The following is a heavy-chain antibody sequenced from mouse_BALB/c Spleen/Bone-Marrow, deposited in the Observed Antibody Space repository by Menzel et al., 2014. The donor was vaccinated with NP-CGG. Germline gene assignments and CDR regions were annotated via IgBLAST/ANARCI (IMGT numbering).Heavy chain of an antibody. CDR2: ITPYNDDT. J-gene: IGHJ2*01. D-gene: IGHD4-1*01. Sequence: LKECGPELVKPGASVKMSCKASGYTFTSYLIHWVKQKPGQGLEWIGYITPYNDDTKYNEKFKGKATLTSDKSSSTAYMGLSSLTSEDSAVYYCARWGGTPYFDYWGQGTTLTVSS. CDR1: GYTFTSYL. CDR3: ARWGGTPYFDY. V-gene: IGHV1-14*01.